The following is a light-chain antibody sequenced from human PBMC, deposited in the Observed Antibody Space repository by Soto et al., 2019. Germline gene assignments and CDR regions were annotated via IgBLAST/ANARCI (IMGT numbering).Light chain of an antibody. J-gene: IGLJ1*01. CDR1: RSDVGGYDY. V-gene: IGLV2-14*01. CDR2: EVT. CDR3: QSCDSSLSGSGV. Sequence: QSALTQPASVSGSPGQSITISCTGTRSDVGGYDYVSWFQQHPGKAPKLIIYEVTNRPSGISNRFSASKSGNTASLTISGLQAEDEAYYYCQSCDSSLSGSGVFGSGTKVTVL.